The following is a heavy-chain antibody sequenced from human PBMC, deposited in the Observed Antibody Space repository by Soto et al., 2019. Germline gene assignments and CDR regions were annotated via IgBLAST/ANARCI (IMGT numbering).Heavy chain of an antibody. CDR2: ISAYNGNT. J-gene: IGHJ6*02. CDR1: GYTFTSYG. CDR3: ARVSYDFWSGSKRAYYYYGMDV. D-gene: IGHD3-3*01. V-gene: IGHV1-18*01. Sequence: ASVKVSCKASGYTFTSYGISWVRQAPGQGLEWMGWISAYNGNTNYAQKLQGRVTTTTDTSTSTAYMELRSLRSDDTAVYYCARVSYDFWSGSKRAYYYYGMDVWGQGTTVTVSS.